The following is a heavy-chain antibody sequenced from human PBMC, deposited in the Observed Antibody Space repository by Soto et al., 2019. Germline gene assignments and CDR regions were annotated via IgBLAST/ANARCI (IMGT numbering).Heavy chain of an antibody. CDR1: GGTFSSYA. J-gene: IGHJ6*02. V-gene: IGHV1-69*06. Sequence: SVKVSCKASGGTFSSYAISWVRQAPGQGLEWMGGIIPIFGTANYAQKFQGRVTITADKSTSTAYMELSSLRSEDTAAYYCARALGYCSSTSCSRYYYYGMDVWGQGTTVTVSS. CDR2: IIPIFGTA. CDR3: ARALGYCSSTSCSRYYYYGMDV. D-gene: IGHD2-2*01.